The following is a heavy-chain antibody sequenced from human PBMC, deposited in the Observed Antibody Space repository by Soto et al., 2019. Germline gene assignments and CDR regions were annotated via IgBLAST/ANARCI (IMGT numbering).Heavy chain of an antibody. V-gene: IGHV3-48*03. CDR2: ISYTGSTI. CDR1: EFTFSNYE. CDR3: ARGLRNYYDRSGLHY. J-gene: IGHJ4*02. D-gene: IGHD3-22*01. Sequence: GSLRLSCVGSEFTFSNYEMNWVRQAPGKGLEWVSYISYTGSTIYYADSVRGRFTISRDNSKNSLYLQMNSLRAEDTAVYYCARGLRNYYDRSGLHYWGQGTLVTVPS.